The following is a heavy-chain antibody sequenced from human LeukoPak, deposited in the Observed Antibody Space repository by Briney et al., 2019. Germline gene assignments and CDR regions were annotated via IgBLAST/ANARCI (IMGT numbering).Heavy chain of an antibody. CDR3: ATQNATGVSGSYYNVCFDY. Sequence: WASVKVSCKVSGYTLTELSMHWVRQAPGKGLEWMGGFDPEDGETIYAQKFQGRVTMTEDTSTDTAYMELSSLRSEDTAVYYCATQNATGVSGSYYNVCFDYWGQGTLVTVSS. CDR1: GYTLTELS. J-gene: IGHJ4*02. D-gene: IGHD3-10*01. CDR2: FDPEDGET. V-gene: IGHV1-24*01.